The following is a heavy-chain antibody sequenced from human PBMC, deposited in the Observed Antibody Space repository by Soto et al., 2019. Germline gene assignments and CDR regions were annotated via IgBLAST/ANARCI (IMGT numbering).Heavy chain of an antibody. CDR2: IYHSGST. D-gene: IGHD3-10*01. CDR1: GGSISSGGYS. J-gene: IGHJ4*02. Sequence: QLQLQESGSGLVKPSQTLTLTCAVSGGSISSGGYSWSWIRQPPGKGLEWIGYIYHSGSTYYNPSHKSRVTISVDRSKNQFSLKLRSVNDADTAVYYCARENNVLPGGYFDYWGQGTLVTVSS. CDR3: ARENNVLPGGYFDY. V-gene: IGHV4-30-2*01.